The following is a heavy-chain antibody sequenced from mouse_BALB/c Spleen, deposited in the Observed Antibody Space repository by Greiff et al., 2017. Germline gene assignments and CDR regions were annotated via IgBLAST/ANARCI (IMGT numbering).Heavy chain of an antibody. J-gene: IGHJ3*01. CDR1: GFAFSSYD. CDR2: ISSGGGST. V-gene: IGHV5-12-1*01. D-gene: IGHD2-1*01. Sequence: EVQGVESGGGLVKPGGSLKLSCAASGFAFSSYDMSWVRQTPEKRLEWVAYISSGGGSTYYPDTVKGRFTISRDNAKNTLYLQMSSLKSEDTAMYYCARHGNYWFAYWGQGTLVTVSA. CDR3: ARHGNYWFAY.